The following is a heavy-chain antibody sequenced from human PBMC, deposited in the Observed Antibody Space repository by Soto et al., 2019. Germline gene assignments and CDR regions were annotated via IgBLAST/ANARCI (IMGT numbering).Heavy chain of an antibody. J-gene: IGHJ4*02. V-gene: IGHV4-34*01. CDR2: INDSGST. D-gene: IGHD3-10*01. Sequence: PSETLSLTCGVYGESFSGYYWSWIRQPPGKGLEWIGEINDSGSTNYNPSLKSRVTISVDTSKNQFSLKLSSVTAADTAVYYCARGGVHDYWGQGTLVTVSS. CDR1: GESFSGYY. CDR3: ARGGVHDY.